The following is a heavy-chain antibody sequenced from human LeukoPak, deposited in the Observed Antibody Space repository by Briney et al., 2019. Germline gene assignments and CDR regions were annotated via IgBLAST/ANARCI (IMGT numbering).Heavy chain of an antibody. CDR3: ARGRGY. CDR2: IYYSGST. J-gene: IGHJ4*02. Sequence: SETLSLTCTVSGGSVSSGSYYWSWIRQPPGKGLEWIGYIYYSGSTNYNPSLKSRVTISVDTSKNQFSLKLSSVTAADTAVYYCARGRGYWGQGTLVTVSS. V-gene: IGHV4-61*01. D-gene: IGHD3-10*01. CDR1: GGSVSSGSYY.